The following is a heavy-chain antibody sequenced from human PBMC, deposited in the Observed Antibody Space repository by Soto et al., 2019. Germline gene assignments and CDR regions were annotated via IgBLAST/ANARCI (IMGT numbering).Heavy chain of an antibody. CDR3: ARDKIRYFDY. CDR1: GFTFSSYS. Sequence: EVQLVESGGGLVKPGGSLRLSCAASGFTFSSYSMNWVRQAPGKGLEWVSSISSSSSYIYYADSVKGRFTISRDNAKNSRYLQMNSLRAEDTAVYYCARDKIRYFDYWGQGTLVTVSS. D-gene: IGHD3-9*01. V-gene: IGHV3-21*01. CDR2: ISSSSSYI. J-gene: IGHJ4*02.